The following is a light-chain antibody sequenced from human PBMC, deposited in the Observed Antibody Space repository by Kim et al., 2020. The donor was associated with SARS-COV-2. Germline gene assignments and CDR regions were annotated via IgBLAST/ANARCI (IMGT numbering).Light chain of an antibody. CDR2: DVN. CDR3: CSYAGSSTVV. CDR1: NSDVGIYNL. J-gene: IGLJ2*01. V-gene: IGLV2-23*02. Sequence: QSALTQPASVSGSPGQSITISCSGTNSDVGIYNLVSWFQHHPDKAPKLIIYDVNKRPSGVSDRFSGSKSANTASLTISGLQSEDEADYYCCSYAGSSTVVFGGGTQLTVL.